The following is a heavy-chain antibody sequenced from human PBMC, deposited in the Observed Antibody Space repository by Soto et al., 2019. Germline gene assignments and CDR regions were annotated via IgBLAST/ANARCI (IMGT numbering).Heavy chain of an antibody. D-gene: IGHD5-12*01. CDR1: GGSFSGYY. CDR3: ASAWERDGYKKREDNYFDY. J-gene: IGHJ4*02. CDR2: INHSGST. V-gene: IGHV4-34*01. Sequence: KPSETLSLTCAVYGGSFSGYYWSWIGQPPGKGLEWIGEINHSGSTNYNPSLKSRVTISVDTSKNQFSLKLSSVTAADTAVYYCASAWERDGYKKREDNYFDYWGQGTLVTVSS.